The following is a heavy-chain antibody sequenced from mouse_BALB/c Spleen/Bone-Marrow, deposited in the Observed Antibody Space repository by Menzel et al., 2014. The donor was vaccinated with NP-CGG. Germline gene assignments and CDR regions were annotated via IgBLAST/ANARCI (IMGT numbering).Heavy chain of an antibody. CDR2: IYPYDGVS. Sequence: VQLQQSGPELVKPGASVKISCKASGYSFTGYYMHWVKQSHGNSLDWIGYIYPYDGVSSYNQKFKGKATLTVDKSSSTAYMELRSLTSDDSAVYYCESRGEYFDVWGAGTTVTVSS. CDR1: GYSFTGYY. CDR3: ESRGEYFDV. J-gene: IGHJ1*01. V-gene: IGHV1-31*01.